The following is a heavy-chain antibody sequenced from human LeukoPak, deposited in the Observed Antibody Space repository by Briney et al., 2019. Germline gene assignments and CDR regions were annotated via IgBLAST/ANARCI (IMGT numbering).Heavy chain of an antibody. J-gene: IGHJ6*02. Sequence: SETLSLTCAVYGWSFSGYYWSWIRQPPGKGLEWIGEINHSGSTNYNPSLTSRVTISVDTSKNQFSLKLSAVTAAGAAVYYCARASTTYRSSTSCYKRYYYYGMDVWGQGTTVTVSS. D-gene: IGHD2-2*01. CDR3: ARASTTYRSSTSCYKRYYYYGMDV. V-gene: IGHV4-34*01. CDR2: INHSGST. CDR1: GWSFSGYY.